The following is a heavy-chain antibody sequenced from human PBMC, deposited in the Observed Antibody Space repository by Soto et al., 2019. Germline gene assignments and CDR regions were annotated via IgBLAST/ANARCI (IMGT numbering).Heavy chain of an antibody. D-gene: IGHD6-13*01. Sequence: QVQLVQSGAEVKKPGSSVKVSCKASGGTFSSYAISWVRQAPGQGLEWMGGIIPIFGTANYAQKFQGRVTITADESTSTAYMELSSLRSEDTAVYYCARDSEGVKFELQPPGYYYGMDVWGQGTTVTVSS. CDR1: GGTFSSYA. CDR3: ARDSEGVKFELQPPGYYYGMDV. V-gene: IGHV1-69*01. CDR2: IIPIFGTA. J-gene: IGHJ6*02.